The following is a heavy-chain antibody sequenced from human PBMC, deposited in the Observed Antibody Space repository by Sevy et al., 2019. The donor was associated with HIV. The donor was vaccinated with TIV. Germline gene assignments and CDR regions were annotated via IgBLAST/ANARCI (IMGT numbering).Heavy chain of an antibody. CDR3: ERAAGEYYYAMDV. J-gene: IGHJ6*02. V-gene: IGHV4-59*01. D-gene: IGHD3-10*01. CDR2: IYYGGIT. CDR1: GVSISTYY. Sequence: SETLSLTCTVSGVSISTYYWTWIRQSPGKGLEWIGYIYYGGITNYNPSLKSRGTISVDTSKNHFSLKLTSVTTADTAMYYCERAAGEYYYAMDVWGQGTTVTVSS.